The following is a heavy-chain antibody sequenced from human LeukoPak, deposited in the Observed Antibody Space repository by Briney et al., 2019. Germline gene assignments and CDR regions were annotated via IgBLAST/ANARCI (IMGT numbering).Heavy chain of an antibody. CDR1: GFTVSSNY. Sequence: PGGSLRLSCAASGFTVSSNYMSWVRQAPGKGLEWVSVIYSGGSTYYADSVRGRFTISRDNSKNTPDLQMNSLRAEDTAVYYCASSGIAVAVDYWGQGTLVTVSS. CDR3: ASSGIAVAVDY. D-gene: IGHD6-19*01. J-gene: IGHJ4*02. CDR2: IYSGGST. V-gene: IGHV3-53*01.